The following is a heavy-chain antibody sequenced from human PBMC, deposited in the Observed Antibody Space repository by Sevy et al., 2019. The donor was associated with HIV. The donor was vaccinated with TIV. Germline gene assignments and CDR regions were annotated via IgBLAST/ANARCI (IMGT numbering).Heavy chain of an antibody. CDR2: INPYSGGT. CDR1: GYSFTGFY. Sequence: VKVSCKTSGYSFTGFYIHWVRQAPGQGLEWMGWINPYSGGTYYTQNFQGRVTMTRDTSISTAYMELSRLRSDDTAMYYCARLAARWGQGTRVTVSS. CDR3: ARLAAR. V-gene: IGHV1-2*02. J-gene: IGHJ4*02. D-gene: IGHD2-15*01.